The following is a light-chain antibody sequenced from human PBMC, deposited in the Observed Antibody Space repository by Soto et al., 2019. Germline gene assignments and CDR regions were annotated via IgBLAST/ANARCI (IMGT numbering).Light chain of an antibody. CDR2: GAS. CDR3: QQYGSSPPYT. V-gene: IGKV3-20*01. J-gene: IGKJ2*01. CDR1: PSVSSSY. Sequence: EIVLTQSPGTLSLSPGERATLSCRASPSVSSSYLAWYQQKPGQAPRLLIYGASSRATGIPDRFIGSGSGTDFTLTISRLEPEDFAVYYCQQYGSSPPYTFGQGTKLEIK.